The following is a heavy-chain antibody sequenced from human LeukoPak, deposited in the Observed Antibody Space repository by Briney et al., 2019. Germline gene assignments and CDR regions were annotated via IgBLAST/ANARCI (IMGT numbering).Heavy chain of an antibody. J-gene: IGHJ1*01. CDR3: VRDLMGSGSTTAYLHH. V-gene: IGHV3-21*01. CDR2: ISRSSRHV. Sequence: GGSLRLSCAASGFTVSDYSMNWVRQAPGKGLEWVSSISRSSRHVYYAGSVKGRFTISRDNAKNSLYLQMNSLRAEDMAVYFCVRDLMGSGSTTAYLHHWGQGTLVTVSS. D-gene: IGHD1-1*01. CDR1: GFTVSDYS.